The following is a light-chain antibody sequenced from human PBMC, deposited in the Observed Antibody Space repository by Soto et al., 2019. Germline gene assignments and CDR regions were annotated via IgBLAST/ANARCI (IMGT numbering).Light chain of an antibody. V-gene: IGKV1-39*01. CDR3: QQSFGCHPNT. J-gene: IGKJ5*01. Sequence: DIQMTQSPSSLSASLGDTVTISCRASQNIENYLHWYQQKAGKAPEFLPYVASVLKDGVSSSFSGSGYGTDFTLTITNLQPDDFARYYCQQSFGCHPNTFCQGTR. CDR1: QNIENY. CDR2: VAS.